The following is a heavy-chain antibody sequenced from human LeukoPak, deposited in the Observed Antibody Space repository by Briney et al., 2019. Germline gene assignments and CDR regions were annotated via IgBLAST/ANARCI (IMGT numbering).Heavy chain of an antibody. CDR1: GGSISSSSYY. V-gene: IGHV4-39*07. J-gene: IGHJ4*02. Sequence: ETLSLTCTVSGGSISSSSYYWGWIRQPPGKGLEWIGTIYYSGTTFYKPSLKSRVTISVDTSKNQFSLKLSSVTAADTAVYYCARDRPGGSSLDYWGQGTLVTVSS. D-gene: IGHD6-13*01. CDR3: ARDRPGGSSLDY. CDR2: IYYSGTT.